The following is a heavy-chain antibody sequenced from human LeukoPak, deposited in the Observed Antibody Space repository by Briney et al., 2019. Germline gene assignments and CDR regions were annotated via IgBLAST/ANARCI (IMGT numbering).Heavy chain of an antibody. CDR1: GYTFTDYG. Sequence: AAVTDSCMPSGYTFTDYGIAWVRQAPGQGLGWMGWISAFKGDRKYAQNFQGRDTMTTDTSTTTVYMELRSLKPQDTAVYYCAKNSLPVGTPGNYFDYWGQGTLVTVSS. V-gene: IGHV1-18*01. J-gene: IGHJ4*02. D-gene: IGHD4-23*01. CDR2: ISAFKGDR. CDR3: AKNSLPVGTPGNYFDY.